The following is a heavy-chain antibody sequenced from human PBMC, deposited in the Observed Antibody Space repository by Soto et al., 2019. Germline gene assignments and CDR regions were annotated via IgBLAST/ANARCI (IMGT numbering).Heavy chain of an antibody. CDR3: ARDWDAVRLDY. CDR2: TYYRSKWYN. V-gene: IGHV6-1*01. Sequence: SQTLSLTCAISGDSVSSNRVAWNWIRQSPSRGLEWLGRTYYRSKWYNEYAASVKSRISINPDTSKNEFYLQVNSVTLEDTAVYYCARDWDAVRLDYWGQGTQVTVSS. D-gene: IGHD1-26*01. J-gene: IGHJ4*02. CDR1: GDSVSSNRVA.